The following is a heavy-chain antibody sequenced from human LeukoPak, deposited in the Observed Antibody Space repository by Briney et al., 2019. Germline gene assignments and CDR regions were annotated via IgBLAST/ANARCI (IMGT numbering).Heavy chain of an antibody. V-gene: IGHV3-30*18. CDR3: AKDLDYGGSSAPGIDY. D-gene: IGHD4-23*01. CDR1: GFSFSRYG. CDR2: IAYDGSNK. J-gene: IGHJ4*02. Sequence: GGSLRLSCAASGFSFSRYGTHWVRQAPGKGLEWVAVIAYDGSNKYYADSVKGRFTISRDNSKNTLYLQMNSLRAEDTAVYYCAKDLDYGGSSAPGIDYWGQGTLLTVSS.